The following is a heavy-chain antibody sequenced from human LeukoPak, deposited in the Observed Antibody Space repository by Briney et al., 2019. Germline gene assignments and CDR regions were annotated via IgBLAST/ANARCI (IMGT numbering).Heavy chain of an antibody. Sequence: PGGSLRLSCAASGFTFDDYGMSWVRQAPGKGLEWVPGINWNGGSTGYADSVKGRFTISRDNAKNSLYLQMNSLRAEDTAVYYCTKVRDYDGYFDYWGQGTLVTVSS. CDR1: GFTFDDYG. CDR3: TKVRDYDGYFDY. D-gene: IGHD3-22*01. V-gene: IGHV3-20*04. CDR2: INWNGGST. J-gene: IGHJ4*02.